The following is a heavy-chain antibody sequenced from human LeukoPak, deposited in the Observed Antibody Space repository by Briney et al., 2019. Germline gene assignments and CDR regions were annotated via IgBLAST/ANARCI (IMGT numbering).Heavy chain of an antibody. V-gene: IGHV3-30*18. Sequence: PGRSLRLSCAASGFTFSSYGVHWVRQAPGKGLEWVAVISYDGSNKYYADSVKGRFTISRDNSKNTLYLQMNSLRAEDTAVYYCAKDLLMGSSWPEIPPTEPHWFDPWGQGTLVTVSS. CDR3: AKDLLMGSSWPEIPPTEPHWFDP. CDR1: GFTFSSYG. J-gene: IGHJ5*02. D-gene: IGHD6-13*01. CDR2: ISYDGSNK.